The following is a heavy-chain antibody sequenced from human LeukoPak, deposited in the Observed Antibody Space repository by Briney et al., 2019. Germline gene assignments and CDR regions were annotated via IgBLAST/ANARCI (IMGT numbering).Heavy chain of an antibody. CDR2: INHSGST. CDR1: GGSFSGYY. Sequence: SETLSLTCAVYGGSFSGYYWSWIRQPPGKGLEWIGEINHSGSTYYNPSLKSRVTISVDTSKNQFSLKLSSVTAADTAVYYCAREGLKQWLTTGLDYWGQGTLVTVSS. V-gene: IGHV4-34*01. D-gene: IGHD6-19*01. J-gene: IGHJ4*02. CDR3: AREGLKQWLTTGLDY.